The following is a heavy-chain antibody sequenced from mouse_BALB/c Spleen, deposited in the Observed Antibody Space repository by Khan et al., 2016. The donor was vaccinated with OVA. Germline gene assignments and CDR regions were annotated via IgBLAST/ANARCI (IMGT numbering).Heavy chain of an antibody. J-gene: IGHJ2*01. CDR1: GYTFTSYW. CDR2: TNPTNGRT. D-gene: IGHD1-1*01. V-gene: IGHV1S81*02. Sequence: QVQLKQSGAELVKAGASVKMSCKASGYTFTSYWMHWVKQRLGQGLEWIAETNPTNGRTYYNEKFKSKATLTVDKSSSTAYMLLSGPTCKDSAVAYCARIKKIVDTYCAYWGQGTTLTVSS. CDR3: ARIKKIVDTYCAY.